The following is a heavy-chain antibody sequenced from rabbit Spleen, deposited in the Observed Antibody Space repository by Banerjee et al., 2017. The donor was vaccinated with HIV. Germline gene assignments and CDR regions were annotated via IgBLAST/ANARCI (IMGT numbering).Heavy chain of an antibody. D-gene: IGHD4-2*01. CDR1: GFSFNSSYY. V-gene: IGHV1S40*01. J-gene: IGHJ4*01. CDR2: IYGGSSVST. CDR3: ARDAGTGDYIDVYFNL. Sequence: VESGGGLVKPGASLTLTCTASGFSFNSSYYMCWVRQAPGKGLEWIACIYGGSSVSTYYASWAKGRFTISKTSSTTVTLQMTSLTGADTATYFCARDAGTGDYIDVYFNLWGPGTLVTVS.